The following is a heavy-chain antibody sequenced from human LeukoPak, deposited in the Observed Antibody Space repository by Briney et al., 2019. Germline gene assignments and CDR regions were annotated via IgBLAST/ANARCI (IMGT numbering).Heavy chain of an antibody. Sequence: GGSLRLSCAASGFTFSSYAMSWVRQAPGKGLEWVSAISGSGGSTYYGDSVKGRFTISRDNSKNTLYLQMNSLRAEDTAVYYCAKTASYSSSWYYFDYWGQGTLVTVSS. CDR1: GFTFSSYA. CDR3: AKTASYSSSWYYFDY. CDR2: ISGSGGST. D-gene: IGHD6-13*01. V-gene: IGHV3-23*01. J-gene: IGHJ4*02.